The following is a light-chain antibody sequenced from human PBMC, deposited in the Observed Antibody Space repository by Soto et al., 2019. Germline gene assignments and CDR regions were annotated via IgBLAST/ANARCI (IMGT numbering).Light chain of an antibody. CDR3: QQYDNWPPWT. Sequence: EIVLTQSPATLSVSPGERATLSCRTSQSVNSHLAWYQHKPGQAPRLLIYGASARASGVPDRFSGSGSGTEYTLTITSLQSEDFAIYVCQQYDNWPPWTFGQETKVEIK. CDR2: GAS. CDR1: QSVNSH. V-gene: IGKV3-15*01. J-gene: IGKJ1*01.